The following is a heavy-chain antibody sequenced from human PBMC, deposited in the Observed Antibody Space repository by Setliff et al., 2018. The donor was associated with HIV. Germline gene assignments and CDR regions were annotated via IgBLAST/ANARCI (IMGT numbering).Heavy chain of an antibody. J-gene: IGHJ4*02. CDR3: ARHFPSISLFFGDPGPFDR. CDR2: IFNDGRT. Sequence: SETLSLTCTVSGGFISSSSYYWGWIRQPPGKGLEWIGSIFNDGRTYYNPSLKSRITIPMDTSTNQFSLKLSSVTAADTAVYFCARHFPSISLFFGDPGPFDRWDQGALVTVSS. V-gene: IGHV4-39*01. CDR1: GGFISSSSYY. D-gene: IGHD3-10*01.